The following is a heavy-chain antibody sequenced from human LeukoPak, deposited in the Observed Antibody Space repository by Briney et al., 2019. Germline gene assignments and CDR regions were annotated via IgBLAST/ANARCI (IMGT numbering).Heavy chain of an antibody. V-gene: IGHV3-66*01. D-gene: IGHD2-8*01. Sequence: PGGSLILSYAASGSTVSTNYMSWVRQAPGRGLWRGSVIYSGGRPYYEDSVQSRFTISRDNSKNTLYLQMNSLRAEDTAVYSCARGADGVSSNTRGWFDPWGQGTLVTVSS. CDR1: GSTVSTNY. J-gene: IGHJ5*02. CDR2: IYSGGRP. CDR3: ARGADGVSSNTRGWFDP.